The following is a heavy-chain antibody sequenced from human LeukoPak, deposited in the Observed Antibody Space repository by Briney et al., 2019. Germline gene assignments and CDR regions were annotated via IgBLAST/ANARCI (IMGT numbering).Heavy chain of an antibody. CDR2: INPSGGGA. CDR3: ARDLRAFSSGWSGYMDV. D-gene: IGHD6-19*01. J-gene: IGHJ6*03. CDR1: GYSFTSYY. Sequence: ASVKVSCKASGYSFTSYYMHWLRQAPGQGLEWMGIINPSGGGASYAQKFQGRVTMTRDMSTSTVYMELSSLRSEDTALYYCARDLRAFSSGWSGYMDVWGKGTTVTVSS. V-gene: IGHV1-46*01.